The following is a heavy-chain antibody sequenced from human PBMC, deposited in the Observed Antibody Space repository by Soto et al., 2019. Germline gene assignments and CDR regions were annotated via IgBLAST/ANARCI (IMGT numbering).Heavy chain of an antibody. Sequence: SVKVSCKASGGTFSSYAISWVRQAPGQGLEWMGGIIPIFGTANYAQKIQGRVTITADKSTSTAYMELSSLRSEDTAVYYCARDQDNWNDAVDAFDIWGQGTMVTVSS. CDR3: ARDQDNWNDAVDAFDI. CDR2: IIPIFGTA. J-gene: IGHJ3*02. V-gene: IGHV1-69*06. D-gene: IGHD1-1*01. CDR1: GGTFSSYA.